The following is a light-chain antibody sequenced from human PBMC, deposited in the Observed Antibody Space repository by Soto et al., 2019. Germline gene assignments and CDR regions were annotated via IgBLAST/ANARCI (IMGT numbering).Light chain of an antibody. Sequence: EIVLTQSPGTLSLSPGDRATLSCRASQTISSTYLAWCQQKPGQAPRLLIYAASTRATGIPDRFSGSGSGTDFTLTISRLEPEDFAVYYCQQYGSSPKTFGQGTKVEI. CDR2: AAS. V-gene: IGKV3-20*01. CDR1: QTISSTY. CDR3: QQYGSSPKT. J-gene: IGKJ1*01.